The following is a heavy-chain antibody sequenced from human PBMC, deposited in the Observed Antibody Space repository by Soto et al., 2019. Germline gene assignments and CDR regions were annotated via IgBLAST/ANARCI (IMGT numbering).Heavy chain of an antibody. D-gene: IGHD3-22*01. CDR3: ARAPDSSGYSDYFDY. J-gene: IGHJ4*02. Sequence: EVQLVESGGSLIQPGGSLSLSCAASGFTVSSSYMSWVRQAPGQGLEWVLVIYSGGSTYYADSVKGRFTISRDNSKNTLYLQMNSLRAEDTAVYYCARAPDSSGYSDYFDYWGQGTLVTVSS. V-gene: IGHV3-53*01. CDR1: GFTVSSSY. CDR2: IYSGGST.